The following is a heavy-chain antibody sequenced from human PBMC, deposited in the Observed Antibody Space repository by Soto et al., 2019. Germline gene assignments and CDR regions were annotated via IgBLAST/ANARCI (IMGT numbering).Heavy chain of an antibody. CDR3: AREWGGTSSSGDYYYGMDV. J-gene: IGHJ6*02. CDR2: IYYSGIT. Sequence: QVQLQESGPGLVKPSQTLSLTCTVSGGSINSGDYYWNWIRQPPGKGLEWIGYIYYSGITYYSPSPKSRLNISIDTSKNQFALKLRSVTAADTAVYYCAREWGGTSSSGDYYYGMDVWGQGTTVTVSS. CDR1: GGSINSGDYY. D-gene: IGHD6-6*01. V-gene: IGHV4-30-4*01.